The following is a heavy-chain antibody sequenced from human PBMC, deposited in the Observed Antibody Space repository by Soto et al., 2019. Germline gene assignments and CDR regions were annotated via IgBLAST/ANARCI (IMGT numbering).Heavy chain of an antibody. D-gene: IGHD3-10*01. J-gene: IGHJ4*02. Sequence: QVQLVESGGGLVQPGGSLRLSCVASGFTFSDYYMNWIRQAPGKGLEFISYISGGGSSYTNYADSVKGRFTISRDNVKNSLYLPMNSLGAEDTAIYYCAESGIGGGFLARDWGQGTLVTVST. V-gene: IGHV3-11*05. CDR1: GFTFSDYY. CDR3: AESGIGGGFLARD. CDR2: ISGGGSSYT.